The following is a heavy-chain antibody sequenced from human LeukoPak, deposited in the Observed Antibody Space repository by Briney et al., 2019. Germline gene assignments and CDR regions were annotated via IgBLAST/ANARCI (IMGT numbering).Heavy chain of an antibody. J-gene: IGHJ4*02. CDR2: MNPNSGNT. CDR1: GYTFTSYG. CDR3: ARAVAGTVGRHQKKHYFDY. Sequence: ASVKVSCKASGYTFTSYGISWVRQAPGQGLEWMGWMNPNSGNTGYAQKFQGRVTITRNTSISTAYMELSSLRSEDTAVYYCARAVAGTVGRHQKKHYFDYWGQGTLVTVSS. D-gene: IGHD6-19*01. V-gene: IGHV1-8*03.